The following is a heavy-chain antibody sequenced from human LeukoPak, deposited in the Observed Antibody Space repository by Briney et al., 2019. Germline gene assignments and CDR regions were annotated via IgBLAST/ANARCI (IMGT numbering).Heavy chain of an antibody. D-gene: IGHD6-19*01. J-gene: IGHJ4*02. CDR1: GFTVSSNS. V-gene: IGHV3-53*01. CDR3: AKDASHATDTPHISRYSSGWYSDY. CDR2: IYSGGNT. Sequence: GGSLRLSCTVSGFTVSSNSMSWVRQAPGRGLEWVSFIYSGGNTHYSDSVKGRFTISRDNSKNTLYLQMNSLRAEDTAVYYCAKDASHATDTPHISRYSSGWYSDYWGQGTLVTVSS.